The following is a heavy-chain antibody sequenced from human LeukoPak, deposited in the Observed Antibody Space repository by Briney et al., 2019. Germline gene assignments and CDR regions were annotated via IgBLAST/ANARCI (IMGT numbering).Heavy chain of an antibody. V-gene: IGHV4-30-4*08. CDR2: IYYSGST. D-gene: IGHD2-2*01. J-gene: IGHJ4*02. Sequence: SETLSLTCTVSGGSISSGDYYWSWIRQPPGKGLEWIGYIYYSGSTYYNPSLKSRVTISVDTSKNQFSLKLSSVTAADTAVYYCAREESEYQLLLWGQGTLVTVSS. CDR1: GGSISSGDYY. CDR3: AREESEYQLLL.